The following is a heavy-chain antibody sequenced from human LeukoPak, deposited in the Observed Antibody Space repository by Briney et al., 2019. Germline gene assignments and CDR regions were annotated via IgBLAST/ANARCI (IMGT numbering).Heavy chain of an antibody. D-gene: IGHD5-18*01. Sequence: ASVKVSCKASGYTFTGYYMHWVRQAPGQGLEWMGWINPNSGGTNYAQKFQGRVTMTRDTSISTAYMELSRLRSDDAAVYYCASGYSYGYVYFDYWGQGTLVTVSS. CDR2: INPNSGGT. J-gene: IGHJ4*02. CDR3: ASGYSYGYVYFDY. CDR1: GYTFTGYY. V-gene: IGHV1-2*02.